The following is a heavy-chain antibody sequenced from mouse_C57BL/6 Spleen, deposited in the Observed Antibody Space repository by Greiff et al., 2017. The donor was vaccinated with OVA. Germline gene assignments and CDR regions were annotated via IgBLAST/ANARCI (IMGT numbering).Heavy chain of an antibody. Sequence: EVMLVESGGGLVQPGGSLSLSCAASGFTFTDYYMSWVRQPPGKALEWLGFIRNKANGYTTEYSASVKGRFTISRDNSQRILYLQMNALRAEDSATYYCARYGDYDGYYYAMDYWGQVTSVTVSS. D-gene: IGHD2-4*01. CDR1: GFTFTDYY. CDR2: IRNKANGYTT. V-gene: IGHV7-3*01. CDR3: ARYGDYDGYYYAMDY. J-gene: IGHJ4*01.